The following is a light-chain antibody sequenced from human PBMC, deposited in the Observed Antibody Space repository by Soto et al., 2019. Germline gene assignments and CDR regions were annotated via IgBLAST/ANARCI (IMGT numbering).Light chain of an antibody. CDR2: DVS. Sequence: EIVLTQSPATLSLSPGERATLSCGASQSISSTYLAWYQQRPGLAPRLLIYDVSNRFTGVPDRFIGSGSGTDFTLTISRLEPEDFAVYYCQQFSTSLTFGGGTKVELK. V-gene: IGKV3D-20*01. CDR1: QSISSTY. J-gene: IGKJ4*01. CDR3: QQFSTSLT.